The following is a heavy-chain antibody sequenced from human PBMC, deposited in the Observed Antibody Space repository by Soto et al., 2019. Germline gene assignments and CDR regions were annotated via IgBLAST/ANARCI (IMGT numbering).Heavy chain of an antibody. D-gene: IGHD5-18*01. CDR1: GYTFTSYD. Sequence: ASVKVSFKASGYTFTSYDINWLRQATGQGLEWMGWMNPNSGNTGYAQKFQGRVTMTRNTSISTAYMELSSLRSEDTAVYYCARGKLGGYSYGRFSYWGQGTLVTVSS. J-gene: IGHJ4*02. CDR2: MNPNSGNT. V-gene: IGHV1-8*01. CDR3: ARGKLGGYSYGRFSY.